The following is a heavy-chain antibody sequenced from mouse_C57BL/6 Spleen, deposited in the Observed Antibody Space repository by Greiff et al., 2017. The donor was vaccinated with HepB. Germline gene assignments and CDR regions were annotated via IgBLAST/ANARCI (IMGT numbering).Heavy chain of an antibody. J-gene: IGHJ2*01. CDR2: ISDGGSYT. CDR1: GFTFSSYA. Sequence: EVKRVESGGGLVKPGGSLKLSCAASGFTFSSYAMSWVRQTPEKRLEWVATISDGGSYTYYPDNVKGRFTISRDNAKNNLYLQMSHLKSEDTAMYYCARSQVYFDYWGQGTTLTVSS. V-gene: IGHV5-4*03. D-gene: IGHD3-2*02. CDR3: ARSQVYFDY.